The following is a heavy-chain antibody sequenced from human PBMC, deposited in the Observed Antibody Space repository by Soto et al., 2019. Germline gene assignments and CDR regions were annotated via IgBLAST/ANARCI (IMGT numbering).Heavy chain of an antibody. Sequence: ASVKVSCKASGYTFTSYAMHWVRQAPGQRLEWMGWINAGNGNTKYSQKFQGRVTITRDTSASTAYMELSSLRSEDTAVYYCARHPRSGWYFDYWGQGTLVTVSS. J-gene: IGHJ4*02. V-gene: IGHV1-3*01. CDR3: ARHPRSGWYFDY. CDR2: INAGNGNT. CDR1: GYTFTSYA. D-gene: IGHD6-19*01.